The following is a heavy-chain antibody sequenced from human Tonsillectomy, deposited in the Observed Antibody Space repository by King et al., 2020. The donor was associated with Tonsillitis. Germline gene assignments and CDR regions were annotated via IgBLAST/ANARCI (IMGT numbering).Heavy chain of an antibody. Sequence: VQLQESGPGLVKPAETLSLMCTVSSGSISGYYWSWIRQPPGKGLEWIGYVHYRGSVNYSPSFMSRVTISVDTSKNQFSLKLNSVTAADTAVYYCARGHIDVDTPMAPFDSWGQGTLVTVSS. V-gene: IGHV4-59*01. J-gene: IGHJ4*02. CDR1: SGSISGYY. CDR3: ARGHIDVDTPMAPFDS. CDR2: VHYRGSV. D-gene: IGHD5-18*01.